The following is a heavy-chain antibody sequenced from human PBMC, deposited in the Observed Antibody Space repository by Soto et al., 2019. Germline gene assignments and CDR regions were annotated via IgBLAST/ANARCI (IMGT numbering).Heavy chain of an antibody. V-gene: IGHV4-4*02. J-gene: IGHJ4*02. CDR3: ARRLVVVPYALGFDF. Sequence: SETLSLTCAVSGGSISSNNWWSWVRQPPGGGLEWIGEIYHSGSTNYNPSLKSRVTVSVDKSKNEFSLKLSSVTAADTAIYYCARRLVVVPYALGFDFWGQGTPVTVSS. D-gene: IGHD2-2*01. CDR2: IYHSGST. CDR1: GGSISSNNW.